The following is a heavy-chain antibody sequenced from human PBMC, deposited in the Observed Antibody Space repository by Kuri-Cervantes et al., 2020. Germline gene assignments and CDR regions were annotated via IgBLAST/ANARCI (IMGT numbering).Heavy chain of an antibody. Sequence: SETLSLTCAVYGGSFSGYYWSWIRQPPGKGLEWIGEINHSGSTNYNPSLKSRVTISVDTSKNQFSLKLSSVTAADTAVYYCARWGFGDPYYYVNVWGKGTTVTVSS. CDR1: GGSFSGYY. CDR3: ARWGFGDPYYYVNV. J-gene: IGHJ6*03. CDR2: INHSGST. D-gene: IGHD3-16*01. V-gene: IGHV4-34*01.